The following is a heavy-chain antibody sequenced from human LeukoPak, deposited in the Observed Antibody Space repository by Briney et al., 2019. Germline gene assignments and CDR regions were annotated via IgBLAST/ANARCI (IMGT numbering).Heavy chain of an antibody. D-gene: IGHD5-12*01. J-gene: IGHJ6*03. V-gene: IGHV1-24*01. CDR3: AKDRIYSSIYYYYYMDV. CDR2: FDPEDGET. Sequence: ASVKVSCKVSGYTLTELSMHWVRQAPGKGLEWMGGFDPEDGETIYAQKFQGRVTMTEDTSTDTAYMELSSLRSEDTAVYYCAKDRIYSSIYYYYYMDVWGKGTTVTVSS. CDR1: GYTLTELS.